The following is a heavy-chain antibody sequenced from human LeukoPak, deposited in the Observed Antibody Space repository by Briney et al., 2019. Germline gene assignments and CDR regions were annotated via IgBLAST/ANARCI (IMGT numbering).Heavy chain of an antibody. J-gene: IGHJ6*02. D-gene: IGHD5-18*01. Sequence: PGGSLRLSCRPSGFTLGDHAMSWVRQAPGKGLEWVGFIRSVAYRGTTEYAASVKGRFTISRDDSKGVVHLQMNALKSEDTAVYYCSRGPIQLWVHNGMDVWGQGTTVTVSS. CDR3: SRGPIQLWVHNGMDV. CDR1: GFTLGDHA. V-gene: IGHV3-49*04. CDR2: IRSVAYRGTT.